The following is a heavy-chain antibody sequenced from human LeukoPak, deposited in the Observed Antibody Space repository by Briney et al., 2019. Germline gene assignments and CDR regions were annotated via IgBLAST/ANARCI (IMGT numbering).Heavy chain of an antibody. J-gene: IGHJ4*02. CDR3: ARGSSYFDY. V-gene: IGHV3-66*01. CDR2: IYSGGST. CDR1: GFTASSNY. Sequence: TGGSPRLSCAASGFTASSNYMSWVRQAPGKGLEWVSVIYSGGSTYYADSVKGRFTISRDNSKNTLYLQMNSLRAEDTAVYYCARGSSYFDYWGQGTLVTVSS.